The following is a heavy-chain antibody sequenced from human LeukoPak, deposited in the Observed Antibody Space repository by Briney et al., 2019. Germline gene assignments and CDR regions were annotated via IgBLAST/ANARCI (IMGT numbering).Heavy chain of an antibody. Sequence: ASVKVSCKASGYTFSGYFMHWVRQAPGQGLEWMGWIYPNSGGTKYAQKFQGRVTMTRDTSISTIYMELSSLRSNDTAVYYCARFSGSSNFDYWGQGTLVTVSS. CDR3: ARFSGSSNFDY. V-gene: IGHV1-2*02. CDR2: IYPNSGGT. J-gene: IGHJ4*02. CDR1: GYTFSGYF. D-gene: IGHD1-26*01.